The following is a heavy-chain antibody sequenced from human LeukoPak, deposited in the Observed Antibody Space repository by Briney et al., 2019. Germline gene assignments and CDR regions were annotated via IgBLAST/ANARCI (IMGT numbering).Heavy chain of an antibody. CDR1: GGTFSSYA. CDR2: IIPIFGTT. Sequence: SVKVSCKASGGTFSSYAISWVRQAPGQGLEWMGGIIPIFGTTSYAQKFQGRVTITTDKSTSTVYLELSSVRSEDTAVYYCPLPARRGGYNAFDYWGQGTLVTVSS. D-gene: IGHD5-24*01. CDR3: PLPARRGGYNAFDY. V-gene: IGHV1-69*05. J-gene: IGHJ4*02.